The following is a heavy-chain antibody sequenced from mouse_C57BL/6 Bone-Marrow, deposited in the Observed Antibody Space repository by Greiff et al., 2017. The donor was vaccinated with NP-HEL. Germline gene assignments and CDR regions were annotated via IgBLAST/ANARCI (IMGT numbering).Heavy chain of an antibody. V-gene: IGHV1-69*01. Sequence: VQLQQPGAELVMPGASVKLSCKASGYTFTSYWMHWVKQRPGQGLEWIGEIDPSDSYTNYNQKFKGKSTLTVDKSSSTAYMQLSSLTSEDSAVYNCARLGYYKAYWGQGTLVTVSA. CDR1: GYTFTSYW. CDR3: ARLGYYKAY. D-gene: IGHD2-3*01. J-gene: IGHJ3*01. CDR2: IDPSDSYT.